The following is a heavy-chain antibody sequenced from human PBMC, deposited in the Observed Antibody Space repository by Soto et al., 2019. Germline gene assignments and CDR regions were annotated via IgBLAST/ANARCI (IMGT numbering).Heavy chain of an antibody. CDR2: IFYSGRT. D-gene: IGHD3-3*01. CDR3: ARVQTLFGLFNVFDY. V-gene: IGHV4-31*03. Sequence: SETLSLTCNVSGGSINSAGYYWSWIRQHPGKGLEWIGYIFYSGRTYYNPSLKSRVTISIGTSKTQFSLKLSSVTAADTAVYYCARVQTLFGLFNVFDYWGQGTLVTVSS. CDR1: GGSINSAGYY. J-gene: IGHJ4*02.